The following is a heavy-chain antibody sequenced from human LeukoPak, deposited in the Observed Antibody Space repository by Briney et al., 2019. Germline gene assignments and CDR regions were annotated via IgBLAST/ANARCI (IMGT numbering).Heavy chain of an antibody. Sequence: GGSLRLSCSASGFTFSSYTMSWVRQAPGKKLEYVSAISSNGGSAYYADSVKGRFTISRDNSKNTLYLQMNSLRAEDTALYYCAKTYMWSIDAFHIWGQGTMVTVSS. V-gene: IGHV3-64D*06. CDR3: AKTYMWSIDAFHI. J-gene: IGHJ3*02. CDR2: ISSNGGSA. D-gene: IGHD2-8*02. CDR1: GFTFSSYT.